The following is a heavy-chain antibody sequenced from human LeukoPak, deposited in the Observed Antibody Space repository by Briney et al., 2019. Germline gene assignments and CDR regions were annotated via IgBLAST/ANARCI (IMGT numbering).Heavy chain of an antibody. Sequence: SETLSLTCAVYGGSFSGYYWSWNRQPPGKGLEWIGEINHSGSTNYNPSLKSRVTISVDTSKNQFSLKLSSVTAADTAVYYCARVRGNRGKYFDYWGQGTLVTVSS. V-gene: IGHV4-34*01. CDR1: GGSFSGYY. CDR3: ARVRGNRGKYFDY. D-gene: IGHD3-16*01. J-gene: IGHJ4*02. CDR2: INHSGST.